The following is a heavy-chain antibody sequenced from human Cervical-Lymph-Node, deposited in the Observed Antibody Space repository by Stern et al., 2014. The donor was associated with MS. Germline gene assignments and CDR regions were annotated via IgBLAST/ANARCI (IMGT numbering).Heavy chain of an antibody. D-gene: IGHD1-14*01. V-gene: IGHV3-11*01. CDR3: ANSIT. Sequence: VQLVQSGGGLVKPGGSLRLSCAASGFTFSDYYMNWIRQAPGKGLEWVSYINGSGTAIYYADSVKGRFTNSRDNAKKSLYLQMDSLRVEDTAIYYCANSITWGQGTLVTVSS. J-gene: IGHJ4*02. CDR1: GFTFSDYY. CDR2: INGSGTAI.